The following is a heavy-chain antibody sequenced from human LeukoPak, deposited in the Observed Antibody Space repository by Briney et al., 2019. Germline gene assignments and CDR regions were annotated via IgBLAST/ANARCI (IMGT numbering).Heavy chain of an antibody. J-gene: IGHJ4*02. CDR2: INPNSGGT. CDR3: ARGTLGIAAAGFDY. V-gene: IGHV1-2*02. CDR1: GYTFTGYY. D-gene: IGHD6-13*01. Sequence: ASVKVSCKASGYTFTGYYMHWVRQAPGQGLEWMGWINPNSGGTNYAQKFQGRVTMTRDTSISTAYMELSRLRSDDTAVYYCARGTLGIAAAGFDYWGQGTLVTVSS.